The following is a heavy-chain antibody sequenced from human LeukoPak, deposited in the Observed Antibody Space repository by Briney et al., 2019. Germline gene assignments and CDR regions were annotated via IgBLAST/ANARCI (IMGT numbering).Heavy chain of an antibody. CDR1: GGFNSSYY. J-gene: IGHJ4*02. V-gene: IGHV4-59*01. D-gene: IGHD6-25*01. CDR3: ARRGRNSSGWQDYL. CDR2: IYHTGST. Sequence: PSGTLSLTCTVSGGFNSSYYWSWIRQPPGKGLEWIANIYHTGSTNYNPSLSSRVTISIDTAKNQFSLKLTSVTAADTAVYYCARRGRNSSGWQDYLWGQGTLVTVSS.